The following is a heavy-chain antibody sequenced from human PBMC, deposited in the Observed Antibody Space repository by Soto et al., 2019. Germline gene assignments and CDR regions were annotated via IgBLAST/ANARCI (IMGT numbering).Heavy chain of an antibody. CDR3: AREGNLGRWLQPLDF. Sequence: SETLSLTCTVSGDSISAYSWSWLRQPPGKGLEWIGNIHYNGSTKYNPSLKSRVSMSVDTSKNQFSLRLISVTAADTAKYFCAREGNLGRWLQPLDFWGQGTLVT. CDR1: GDSISAYS. D-gene: IGHD5-12*01. V-gene: IGHV4-59*01. J-gene: IGHJ4*02. CDR2: IHYNGST.